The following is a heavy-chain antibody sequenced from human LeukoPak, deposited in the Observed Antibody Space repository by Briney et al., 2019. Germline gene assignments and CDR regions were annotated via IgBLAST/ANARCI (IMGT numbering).Heavy chain of an antibody. CDR2: IWFDGRKI. Sequence: GGSLRLSCAASGFTFSHYGMHWVRQAPGMGLEWVAVIWFDGRKIHYPDSVKGRFTISRDNSKNTLYLQMDNLRADDTAVYYCVRGSGGDGYGYWGDYWGQGTLVTVSP. J-gene: IGHJ4*02. D-gene: IGHD5-24*01. CDR3: VRGSGGDGYGYWGDY. CDR1: GFTFSHYG. V-gene: IGHV3-33*01.